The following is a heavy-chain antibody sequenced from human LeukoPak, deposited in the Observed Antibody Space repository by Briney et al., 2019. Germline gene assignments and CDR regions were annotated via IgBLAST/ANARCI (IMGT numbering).Heavy chain of an antibody. CDR3: ARNEDCSGGSCYNWFDP. D-gene: IGHD2-15*01. V-gene: IGHV4-34*01. CDR1: GGSLSGHY. CDR2: INHSGST. J-gene: IGHJ5*02. Sequence: PSETPSLTCAVYGGSLSGHYWSWIRQPPGKGLEWIGEINHSGSTTYNPSLKSRVTISVDTSKNQFSLKLTSVTAADTAVYYCARNEDCSGGSCYNWFDPWGQGTLVTVSS.